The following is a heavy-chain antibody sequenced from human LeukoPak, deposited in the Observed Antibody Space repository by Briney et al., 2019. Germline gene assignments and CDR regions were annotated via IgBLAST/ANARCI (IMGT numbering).Heavy chain of an antibody. V-gene: IGHV4-31*03. J-gene: IGHJ5*02. Sequence: KSSETLSLTCTVSGGSISGGGYYWSWIRRHPGKGLEYIGNIYTGGSTYYNPSLKSRVIMSADTSKNQVSLKLRSVTAADTAVYYCAREKPIPSITLTRGMMGWFDPWGQGILVTVSS. D-gene: IGHD3-10*01. CDR3: AREKPIPSITLTRGMMGWFDP. CDR1: GGSISGGGYY. CDR2: IYTGGST.